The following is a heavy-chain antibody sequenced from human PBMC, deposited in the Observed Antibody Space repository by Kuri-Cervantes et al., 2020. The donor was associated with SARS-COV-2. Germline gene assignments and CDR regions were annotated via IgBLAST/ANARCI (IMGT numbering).Heavy chain of an antibody. J-gene: IGHJ4*02. CDR3: AKDFEGNTYSLYYFDY. D-gene: IGHD1/OR15-1a*01. CDR2: ISYGGTNK. V-gene: IGHV3-30*18. Sequence: GESLKISCAASGFTFSRYAMHWVRQAPGKGLEWVAVISYGGTNKYYTDSVKGRFTVSRDNSKNTLYLQMNSLRTEDTAVYYCAKDFEGNTYSLYYFDYWGQGTLVTVSS. CDR1: GFTFSRYA.